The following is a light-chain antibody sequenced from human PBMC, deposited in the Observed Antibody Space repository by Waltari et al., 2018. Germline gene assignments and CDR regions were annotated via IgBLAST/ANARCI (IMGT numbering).Light chain of an antibody. V-gene: IGLV3-21*02. CDR3: HVWDGKTVM. J-gene: IGLJ3*02. Sequence: SSVLTQAPSVSVAPGQTATGTCGGDYIGGRSVHCYQQRPGRAPVLVVYLDSDRPSGIPDRFSGSKSGNAATLTISRVEAGDEADYYCHVWDGKTVMFGGGTKLTVL. CDR2: LDS. CDR1: YIGGRS.